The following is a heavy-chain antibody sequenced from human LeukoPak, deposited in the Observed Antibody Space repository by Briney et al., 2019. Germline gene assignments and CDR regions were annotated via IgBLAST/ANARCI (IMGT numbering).Heavy chain of an antibody. V-gene: IGHV3-21*01. CDR1: GFTFSSYT. CDR2: ISSSTSDI. J-gene: IGHJ6*02. D-gene: IGHD2-15*01. CDR3: ARDPPPRYCSGGSCYTHYGMDV. Sequence: GGYLRLSGAASGFTFSSYTMNWVRQAPGKGLEWVSSISSSTSDIDYADSVKGRLNVSRDNAKNSLYLQMNILRAEDTAIYYCARDPPPRYCSGGSCYTHYGMDVWGQGTTVTVSS.